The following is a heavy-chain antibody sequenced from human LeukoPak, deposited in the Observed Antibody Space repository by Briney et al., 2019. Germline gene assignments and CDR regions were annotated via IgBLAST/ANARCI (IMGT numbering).Heavy chain of an antibody. CDR2: ISSSSSTI. D-gene: IGHD3-22*01. CDR3: ARGGYDSSGYYYEWFDP. J-gene: IGHJ5*02. CDR1: GFTFSSYS. Sequence: GGSPRLSCAASGFTFSSYSMNWVRQAPGKGLEWVSYISSSSSTIYYADSVKGRFTISRDNAKNSLYLQMNSLRAEDTAVYYCARGGYDSSGYYYEWFDPWGQGTLVTVSS. V-gene: IGHV3-48*01.